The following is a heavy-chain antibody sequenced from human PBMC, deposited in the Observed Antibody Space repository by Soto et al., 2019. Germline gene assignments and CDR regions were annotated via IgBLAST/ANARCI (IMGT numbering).Heavy chain of an antibody. CDR3: ARDPAAGTWLDP. V-gene: IGHV1-8*01. D-gene: IGHD6-13*01. Sequence: ASVKVSCKASGYTFTSYDINWVRQATGQGLEWMGWMNPNSGNTGYAQKFQGRVTMTRNTSISTAYMELSSLRSEGTAVYYCARDPAAGTWLDPWGQGTLVTVSS. CDR1: GYTFTSYD. J-gene: IGHJ5*02. CDR2: MNPNSGNT.